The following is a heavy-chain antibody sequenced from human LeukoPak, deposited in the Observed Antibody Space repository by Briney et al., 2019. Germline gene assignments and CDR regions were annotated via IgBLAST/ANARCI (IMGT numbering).Heavy chain of an antibody. J-gene: IGHJ4*02. CDR3: ARGRLVAGRYFDY. Sequence: PSETLSLTCAVYGGSFSGYYWSWIRQPPGKGLEWIGEINHSGSTNYNPSLKSRVTISVDTSKNQFSLKLSSVTAADTAVYYCARGRLVAGRYFDYWGQGTLVTVSS. CDR2: INHSGST. D-gene: IGHD6-19*01. CDR1: GGSFSGYY. V-gene: IGHV4-34*01.